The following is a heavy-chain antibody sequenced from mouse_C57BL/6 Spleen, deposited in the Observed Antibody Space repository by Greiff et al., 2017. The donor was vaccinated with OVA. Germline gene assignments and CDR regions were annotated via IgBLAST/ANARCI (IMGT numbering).Heavy chain of an antibody. CDR3: ARLSLGAY. D-gene: IGHD1-2*01. V-gene: IGHV1-61*01. CDR1: GYTFTSYW. Sequence: QVQLQQPGAELVRPGSSVKLSCKASGYTFTSYWLAWVKQRPGQGLEWIGNIYPSDSETHYNQKFKDKATLTVDKSSSTAYMQLSSLTSEDSAVYYCARLSLGAYWGQGTLVTVSA. J-gene: IGHJ3*01. CDR2: IYPSDSET.